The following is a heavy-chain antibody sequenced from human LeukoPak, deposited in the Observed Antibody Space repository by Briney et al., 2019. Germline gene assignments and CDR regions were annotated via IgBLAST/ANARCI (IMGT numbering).Heavy chain of an antibody. J-gene: IGHJ5*02. D-gene: IGHD6-13*01. CDR2: INWNGGST. CDR1: GFTFDDFS. CDR3: ARVYKRAAAGTLWFDP. Sequence: GGSLRLSCAASGFTFDDFSMSWVRQAPGKGREWVSGINWNGGSTGYADSVKGRFTISRDNAKNSLYLQMNSLRAEDTALYYCARVYKRAAAGTLWFDPWGQGTLVTVSS. V-gene: IGHV3-20*04.